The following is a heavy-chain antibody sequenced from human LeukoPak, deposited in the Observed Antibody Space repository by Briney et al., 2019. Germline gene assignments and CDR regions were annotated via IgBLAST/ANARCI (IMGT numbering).Heavy chain of an antibody. V-gene: IGHV3-7*01. CDR2: VKQDGSEK. CDR1: GFTFSSYW. Sequence: TGGSLRLSCAASGFTFSSYWMSWVRQAPGKGLEWVANVKQDGSEKYYVDSVKGRFTISRDNAKNSLYLQMNSLRAEDTAVYYCASFDYCGSGSYYKGGSDYWGQGTLVTVSS. D-gene: IGHD3-10*01. CDR3: ASFDYCGSGSYYKGGSDY. J-gene: IGHJ4*02.